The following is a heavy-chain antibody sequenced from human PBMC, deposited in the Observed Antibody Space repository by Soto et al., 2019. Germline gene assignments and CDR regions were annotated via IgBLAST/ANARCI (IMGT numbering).Heavy chain of an antibody. CDR3: ASVKGGYYYYGMDV. V-gene: IGHV4-34*01. Sequence: QVQLQQWGAGLLKPSETLSLTCAVYGGSFSGYYWSWIRQPPGKGLEWIGEINHSGSTNYNPSLKSRVTISVDTSKNQFSLKLSSVTAADTAVYYCASVKGGYYYYGMDVLGQGTTVTVSS. D-gene: IGHD1-26*01. CDR2: INHSGST. J-gene: IGHJ6*02. CDR1: GGSFSGYY.